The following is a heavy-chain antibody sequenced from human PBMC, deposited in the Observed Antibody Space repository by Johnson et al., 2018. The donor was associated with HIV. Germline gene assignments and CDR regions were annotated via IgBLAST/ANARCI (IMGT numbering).Heavy chain of an antibody. CDR3: ARKQWLEIPSDGLDV. CDR1: GFTFSTYG. D-gene: IGHD6-19*01. J-gene: IGHJ3*01. Sequence: QVQLVESGGGVVQPGRSLRLSCAASGFTFSTYGMHWVRQAPGKGLEWVAVTWYDGSTQYYADSVKGRFSISRDNAKNSLFLQMNSLRAEDTAVYYCARKQWLEIPSDGLDVWGQGTMVTVSS. V-gene: IGHV3-33*03. CDR2: TWYDGSTQ.